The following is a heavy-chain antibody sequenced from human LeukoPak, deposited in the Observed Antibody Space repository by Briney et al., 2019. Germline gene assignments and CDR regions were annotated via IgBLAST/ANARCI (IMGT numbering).Heavy chain of an antibody. Sequence: GGFLRLSCAASGFTFSSYSMNWVRQAPGKGLEWVSSISSSSSYIYYADSVKGRFTISRDNAKNSLYLQMNSLRAEDTAVYYCARGGKPGSSWNIGDYWGQGTLVTVSS. V-gene: IGHV3-21*01. CDR3: ARGGKPGSSWNIGDY. CDR2: ISSSSSYI. J-gene: IGHJ4*02. D-gene: IGHD6-13*01. CDR1: GFTFSSYS.